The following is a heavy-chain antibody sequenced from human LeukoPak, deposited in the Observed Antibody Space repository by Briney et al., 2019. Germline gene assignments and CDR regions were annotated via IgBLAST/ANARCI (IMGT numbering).Heavy chain of an antibody. D-gene: IGHD6-13*01. Sequence: GGSLRLSCAASGFTFSSYSMNWVRQDPGEGLEWVLSISSSSSYIYYADSVKGRFTISRDNAKNSLYLQMNSLRAEDTAVYYCARDPSSYSSSWPYYFDYWGQGTLVTVSS. J-gene: IGHJ4*02. CDR2: ISSSSSYI. CDR3: ARDPSSYSSSWPYYFDY. CDR1: GFTFSSYS. V-gene: IGHV3-21*01.